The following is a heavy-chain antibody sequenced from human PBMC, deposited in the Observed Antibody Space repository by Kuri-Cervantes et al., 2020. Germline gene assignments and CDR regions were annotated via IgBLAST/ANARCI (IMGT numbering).Heavy chain of an antibody. CDR1: GFPFSNYW. J-gene: IGHJ6*03. CDR3: ARDLVTNYYMDV. Sequence: GGSLRLSCAGSGFPFSNYWMYWVRQVPGKGLVWVSRINNDGSRIMYADSVKGRFTISRDNAKNSRYLQMNSLRAEDTAVYYCARDLVTNYYMDVWGKGTTVTVSS. CDR2: INNDGSRI. D-gene: IGHD2-2*01. V-gene: IGHV3-74*03.